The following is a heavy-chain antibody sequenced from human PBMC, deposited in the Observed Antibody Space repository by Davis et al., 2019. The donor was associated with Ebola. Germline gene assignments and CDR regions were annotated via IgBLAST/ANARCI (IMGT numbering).Heavy chain of an antibody. CDR3: ANYDSSGLVAFDI. V-gene: IGHV4-59*01. Sequence: PSETLSLTCTVSGGSISSYYWSWIRQPPGKGLEWIGYIYYSGSTNYNPSLKSRVTISVDTSKNQFSLKLSSVTAADTAVYYCANYDSSGLVAFDIWGQGTMVTVSS. CDR2: IYYSGST. D-gene: IGHD3-22*01. J-gene: IGHJ3*02. CDR1: GGSISSYY.